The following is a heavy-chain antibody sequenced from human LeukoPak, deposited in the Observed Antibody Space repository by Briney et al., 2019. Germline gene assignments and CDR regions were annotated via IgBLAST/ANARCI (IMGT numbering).Heavy chain of an antibody. D-gene: IGHD3-16*02. Sequence: SETLSLTCTVSGASITSSNYYWLWLRQPPGKGLEWIGYIYYSGSTSYNPSLKSRVTISVDTSKNQFSLKLNSVTAADTAVYYCARAGYRYFQYWGQGSLVTVSS. V-gene: IGHV4-30-4*08. J-gene: IGHJ1*01. CDR3: ARAGYRYFQY. CDR1: GASITSSNYY. CDR2: IYYSGST.